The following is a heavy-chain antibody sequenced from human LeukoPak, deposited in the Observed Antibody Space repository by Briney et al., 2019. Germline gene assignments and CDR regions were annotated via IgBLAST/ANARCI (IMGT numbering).Heavy chain of an antibody. Sequence: GGSLRLSCAASGFTFSSYAMSWVRQAPGKGLEWVSHIRSTSETFYADSVRGRFAISRDHARNSLYLQMNNLRGEDTAIYYCARDAGNSGYGCDLWGQGTLVTVSS. CDR1: GFTFSSYA. V-gene: IGHV3-48*01. CDR2: IRSTSET. J-gene: IGHJ5*02. CDR3: ARDAGNSGYGCDL. D-gene: IGHD5-12*01.